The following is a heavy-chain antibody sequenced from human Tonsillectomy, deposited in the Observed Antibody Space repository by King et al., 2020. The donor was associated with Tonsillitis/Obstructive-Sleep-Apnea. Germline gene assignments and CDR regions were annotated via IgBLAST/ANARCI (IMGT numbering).Heavy chain of an antibody. Sequence: VQLVESGGGLVQPGGSLRLSCAASGFTISSTYMNWVRQAPGKGLEWVSVIYSGGSTHYTDSVKGRFTISRDNSKNTLYLQINSLRAEDTAVYYCARPSYDYDAFDIWGQGTMVTVSS. CDR1: GFTISSTY. V-gene: IGHV3-66*04. J-gene: IGHJ3*02. D-gene: IGHD5-12*01. CDR3: ARPSYDYDAFDI. CDR2: IYSGGST.